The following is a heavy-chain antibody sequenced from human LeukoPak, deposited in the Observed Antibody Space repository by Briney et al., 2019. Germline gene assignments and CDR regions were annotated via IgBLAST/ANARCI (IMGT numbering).Heavy chain of an antibody. CDR2: IYSGGST. Sequence: PGGSLRLSCAASGFTFSSYAMSWVRQAPGKGLEWVSVIYSGGSTYYADSVKGRFTISRDNSKNTLYLQMNSLRAEDTAVYYCARNQGNCSGGSCYRHAFDIWGQGTMVTVSS. V-gene: IGHV3-53*01. CDR1: GFTFSSYA. J-gene: IGHJ3*02. CDR3: ARNQGNCSGGSCYRHAFDI. D-gene: IGHD2-15*01.